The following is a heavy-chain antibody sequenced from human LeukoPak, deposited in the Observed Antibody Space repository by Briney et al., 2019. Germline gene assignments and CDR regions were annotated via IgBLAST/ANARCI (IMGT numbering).Heavy chain of an antibody. CDR2: IYYNGNT. CDR1: DDAISTTAYY. D-gene: IGHD3-10*01. Sequence: SETLSLTCSVSDDAISTTAYYWGWVRQSPGKGLEWIGSIYYNGNTYYHPSLKSRISISIDTSENQFSLNLNSVTAADSAVYYCARHFRFLGFGELLAFDNWGQGTRVTVSS. CDR3: ARHFRFLGFGELLAFDN. V-gene: IGHV4-39*01. J-gene: IGHJ4*02.